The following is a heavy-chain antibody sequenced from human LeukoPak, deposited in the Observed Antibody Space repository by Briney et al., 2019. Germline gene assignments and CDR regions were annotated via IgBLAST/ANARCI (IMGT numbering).Heavy chain of an antibody. CDR1: GFSVGTNY. J-gene: IGHJ4*02. Sequence: PGGSLRLSCAASGFSVGTNYMTWVRQAPGKGLEWVSVIYSGGSKYYADSVKGRFTISRDTSKNTLYLQMNSLRVDDTAVYYCARDLYSSAWYGIHWGQGTLVTVSS. D-gene: IGHD6-19*01. V-gene: IGHV3-53*01. CDR3: ARDLYSSAWYGIH. CDR2: IYSGGSK.